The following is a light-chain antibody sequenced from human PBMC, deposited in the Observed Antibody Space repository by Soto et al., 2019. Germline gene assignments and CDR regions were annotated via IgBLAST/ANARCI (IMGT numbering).Light chain of an antibody. J-gene: IGKJ2*01. CDR2: GSS. V-gene: IGKV3-20*01. CDR3: QQYRSSPPYT. Sequence: EVVLTQSPGTLSLSPGERATLSCRASQSVSNKYLAWYQQKPGQAPRLLIFGSSDRATGIPDRFSGSGSGTDFPLTISRLEPEDFAVYYCQQYRSSPPYTFGQGTKLEIK. CDR1: QSVSNKY.